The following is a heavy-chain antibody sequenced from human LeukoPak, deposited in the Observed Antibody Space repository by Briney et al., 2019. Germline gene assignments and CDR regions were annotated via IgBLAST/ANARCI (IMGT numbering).Heavy chain of an antibody. D-gene: IGHD1-26*01. J-gene: IGHJ3*02. CDR1: GYSLTELS. Sequence: ASVKVSCKVSGYSLTELSMHWVRQAPGQGPEWMGRFDPGDGETIYAQKFQGRVTMTEDTSTDTAYMELSSLRSEDTAVYYCATPGVGATTDAFDIWGQGTMVTVSS. CDR3: ATPGVGATTDAFDI. V-gene: IGHV1-24*01. CDR2: FDPGDGET.